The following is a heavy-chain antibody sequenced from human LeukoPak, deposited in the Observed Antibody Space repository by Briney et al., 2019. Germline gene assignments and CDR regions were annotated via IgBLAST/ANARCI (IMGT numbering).Heavy chain of an antibody. D-gene: IGHD6-19*01. J-gene: IGHJ4*02. CDR3: AKVRWDNSGWYYLDN. V-gene: IGHV3-30*18. Sequence: PGGSLRLSCAAPGFTFSDYNMHWVRQAPGKGLEWVAVISYDGSNKYYADSVKGRFTISRDNSKNTLYLQMNSLTDEDTAVYYCAKVRWDNSGWYYLDNWGQGTLVTVSS. CDR1: GFTFSDYN. CDR2: ISYDGSNK.